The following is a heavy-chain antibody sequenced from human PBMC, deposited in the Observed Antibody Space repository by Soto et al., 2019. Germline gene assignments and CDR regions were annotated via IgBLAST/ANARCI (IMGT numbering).Heavy chain of an antibody. CDR3: ARESYGDYVGNFDP. D-gene: IGHD4-17*01. J-gene: IGHJ5*02. CDR2: IYYSDSI. V-gene: IGHV4-59*01. CDR1: GGSIGSYY. Sequence: PSETLSLTCTVSGGSIGSYYWSWIRQPPGKGLEWIGYIYYSDSINYNPSLKSRVIISDDKSKNQFSLRLSSVTAADTAVYYCARESYGDYVGNFDPWGQGIQVTVSS.